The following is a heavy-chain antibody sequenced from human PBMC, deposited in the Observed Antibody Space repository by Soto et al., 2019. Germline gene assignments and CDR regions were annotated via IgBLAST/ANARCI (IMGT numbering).Heavy chain of an antibody. D-gene: IGHD2-2*01. CDR3: ARQSMPIVVVPAAMEDAFDI. CDR2: IYYSGST. J-gene: IGHJ3*02. CDR1: GGSISSSSYY. Sequence: QLQLQESGPGLVKPSETLSLTCTVSGGSISSSSYYWGWIRQPPGKGLEWIGSIYYSGSTYYNPSPRSRVTISVDTSTNQFSRKLSSVTAADTAVYYCARQSMPIVVVPAAMEDAFDIWGQGTMVTVSS. V-gene: IGHV4-39*01.